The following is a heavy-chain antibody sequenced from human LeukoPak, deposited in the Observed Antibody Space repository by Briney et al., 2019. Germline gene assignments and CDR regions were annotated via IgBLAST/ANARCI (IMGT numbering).Heavy chain of an antibody. CDR2: IYYTGTT. CDR3: ARVYSHGYSDF. V-gene: IGHV4-59*01. D-gene: IGHD2-21*01. J-gene: IGHJ4*01. Sequence: RTSETLSLTCTVSGGSISGDYWSWIRQPPGQGLEWIGYIYYTGTTKYNPSLNSRVTISVDTSKNEFSLKLTSVTAADTAIYYCARVYSHGYSDFWGRGALVTVSS. CDR1: GGSISGDY.